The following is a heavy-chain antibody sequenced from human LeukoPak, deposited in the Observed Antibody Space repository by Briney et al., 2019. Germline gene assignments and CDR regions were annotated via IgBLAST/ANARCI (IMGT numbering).Heavy chain of an antibody. CDR2: INPSGGST. J-gene: IGHJ5*02. D-gene: IGHD2-2*02. V-gene: IGHV1-46*01. CDR1: GYTFSSYN. CDR3: ARGVVVPAAIGWFDP. Sequence: GASVKVSCKASGYTFSSYNMHWVRQAPGQGLEWMGIINPSGGSTSYAQKFQGRVTMTRDTSTSTAYMELRSLRSDDTAVYYCARGVVVPAAIGWFDPWGQGTLVTVSS.